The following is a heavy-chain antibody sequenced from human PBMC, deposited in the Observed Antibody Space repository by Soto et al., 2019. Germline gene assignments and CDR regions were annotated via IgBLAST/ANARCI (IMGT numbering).Heavy chain of an antibody. D-gene: IGHD3-10*01. J-gene: IGHJ3*01. CDR3: AKGRTRPLQLGSFGDNAFDV. CDR2: ISWNSGTL. V-gene: IGHV3-9*01. CDR1: EFTFEDYA. Sequence: GGSLRLSCVASEFTFEDYAMHWVRQAPGKGLEWVSGISWNSGTLVYADSVKGRFIISRDNAKNSLFLQMNSLRAEDTALYFCAKGRTRPLQLGSFGDNAFDVWGQGTMVTVS.